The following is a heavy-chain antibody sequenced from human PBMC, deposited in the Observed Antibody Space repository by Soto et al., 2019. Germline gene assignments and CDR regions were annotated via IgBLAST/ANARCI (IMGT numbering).Heavy chain of an antibody. CDR2: ISGSGGMT. D-gene: IGHD3-10*01. J-gene: IGHJ3*02. CDR1: GFAFCNYP. Sequence: AWCLRLSGVSSGFAFCNYPMASVRQTPGKGLQWISTISGSGGMTDYEDSVRGRFTVSIDHSKDTVHLQMTSLRADDTAVYYCAKDRTMARGIRAFDIWGQGTTVTVSS. V-gene: IGHV3-23*01. CDR3: AKDRTMARGIRAFDI.